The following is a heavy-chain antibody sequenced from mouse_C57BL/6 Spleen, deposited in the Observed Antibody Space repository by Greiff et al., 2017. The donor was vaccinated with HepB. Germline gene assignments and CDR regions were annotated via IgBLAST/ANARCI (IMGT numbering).Heavy chain of an antibody. V-gene: IGHV1-62-2*01. Sequence: LVESGAELVKPGASVKLSCKASGYTFTEYTIHWVKQRSGQGLEWIGWFYPGSGSIKYNEKFKDKATLTADKSSSTVYMELSRLTSEDSAVYFCARHEEAYYDHLGFDYWGQGTTLTVSS. CDR3: ARHEEAYYDHLGFDY. CDR2: FYPGSGSI. J-gene: IGHJ2*01. CDR1: GYTFTEYT. D-gene: IGHD2-4*01.